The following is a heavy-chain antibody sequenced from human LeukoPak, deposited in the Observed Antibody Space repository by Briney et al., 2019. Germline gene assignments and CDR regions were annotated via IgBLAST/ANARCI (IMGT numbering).Heavy chain of an antibody. Sequence: GGSLRLSCAASGFTFSSYGMHWVRQAPGKGLGWVAVIWYDGSNKYYADSVKGRFTISRDNSKNTLYLQMNSLRAEDTAVYYCARDATMSSLFDPWGQGTLVTVSS. CDR1: GFTFSSYG. D-gene: IGHD3-10*02. CDR2: IWYDGSNK. J-gene: IGHJ5*02. V-gene: IGHV3-33*01. CDR3: ARDATMSSLFDP.